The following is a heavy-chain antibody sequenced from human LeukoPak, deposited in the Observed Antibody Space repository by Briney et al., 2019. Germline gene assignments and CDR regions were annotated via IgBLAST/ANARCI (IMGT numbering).Heavy chain of an antibody. Sequence: PGRSLRLSCAASGFTFSSYAMHWVRQAPGKGLEWVAVISYDGSNKYYADSVKGRFTISRDNSKNTLYLQMNSLRAEDTAVYYCARDRDYDLNYFDYWGQGTLVTVSS. CDR2: ISYDGSNK. V-gene: IGHV3-30-3*01. CDR3: ARDRDYDLNYFDY. D-gene: IGHD3-22*01. CDR1: GFTFSSYA. J-gene: IGHJ4*02.